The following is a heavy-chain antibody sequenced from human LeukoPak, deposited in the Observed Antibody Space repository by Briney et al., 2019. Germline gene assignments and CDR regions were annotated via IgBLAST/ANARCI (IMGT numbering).Heavy chain of an antibody. V-gene: IGHV1-2*02. J-gene: IGHJ6*04. CDR1: GYTFTGYY. D-gene: IGHD3-10*01. CDR3: ARVKDIYELLWYMDV. Sequence: ASVKVSCKASGYTFTGYYMHWVRQAPGQGLEWMGWINPNSGGTNYAQKFQGRVTMTRDTSTTTVYMELSSLRSEDTAVYYCARVKDIYELLWYMDVWGKGTTVTVSS. CDR2: INPNSGGT.